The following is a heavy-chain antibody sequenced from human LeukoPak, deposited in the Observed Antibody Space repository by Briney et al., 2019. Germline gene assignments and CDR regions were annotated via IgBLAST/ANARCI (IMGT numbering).Heavy chain of an antibody. CDR3: ARDRPTGASRLFVVQ. CDR2: MSSGGRYI. J-gene: IGHJ4*02. D-gene: IGHD3-3*01. Sequence: GGSLRLSCAASGFTFGSYSMTWVGQAPGKGVEGVSSMSSGGRYIYYADSVRGRFTISRDNAKNSLYLLMNSLRVEDTAVYYCARDRPTGASRLFVVQWGQGTLVTVSS. V-gene: IGHV3-21*01. CDR1: GFTFGSYS.